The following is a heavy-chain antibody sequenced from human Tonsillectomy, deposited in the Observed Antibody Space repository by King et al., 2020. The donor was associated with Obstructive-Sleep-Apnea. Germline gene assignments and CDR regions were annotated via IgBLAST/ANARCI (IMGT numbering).Heavy chain of an antibody. CDR3: AKGGYPDYYYGMDV. Sequence: VQLVESGGGLVQPGGSLRLSCAASGFTFGRYWMNWVRQAPGKGLVCVSRVNSDGSTTTYADSVKGRFTIFRDNAKNTLYLQMNSLRAEDTAMYYCAKGGYPDYYYGMDVWGQGTTVTVSS. CDR1: GFTFGRYW. J-gene: IGHJ6*02. D-gene: IGHD5-18*01. V-gene: IGHV3-74*01. CDR2: VNSDGSTT.